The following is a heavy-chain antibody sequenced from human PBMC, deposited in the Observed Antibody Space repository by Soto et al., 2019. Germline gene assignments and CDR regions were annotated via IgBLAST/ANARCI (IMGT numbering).Heavy chain of an antibody. CDR1: GFNFNIYS. V-gene: IGHV3-23*01. Sequence: EVQLLESGGGLVQPGGSLRLSCAASGFNFNIYSMSWVRQAPGKGLEWVSSITSNGDKTYYADSVQGRFTISRDNSKSTLYLQMNSLRAEDTAVYYCANDRPNYYHSGGAYYKPGRDYWGQGTLVTVSS. CDR3: ANDRPNYYHSGGAYYKPGRDY. CDR2: ITSNGDKT. D-gene: IGHD3-10*01. J-gene: IGHJ4*02.